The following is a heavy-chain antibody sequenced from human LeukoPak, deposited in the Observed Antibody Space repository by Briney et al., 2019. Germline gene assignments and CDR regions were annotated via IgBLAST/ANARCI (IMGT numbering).Heavy chain of an antibody. CDR3: ARAMNYYGSRSYSYDY. CDR1: GFTFSSYA. D-gene: IGHD3-10*01. V-gene: IGHV3-30-3*01. CDR2: ISYDGSNK. J-gene: IGHJ4*02. Sequence: GGSLRLSCAASGFTFSSYAMHWVRQAPGKGLEWVAVISYDGSNKYYADSVKGRFTISRDNSKNTLYLQMNSLRAEDTAVYYCARAMNYYGSRSYSYDYWGQGTLVTVSS.